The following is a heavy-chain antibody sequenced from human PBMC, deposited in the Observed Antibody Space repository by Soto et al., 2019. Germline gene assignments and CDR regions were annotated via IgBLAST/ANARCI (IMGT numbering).Heavy chain of an antibody. V-gene: IGHV4-34*01. CDR3: ATYYYGSGSYYNVPY. Sequence: LSLTCAVYGGSFSGYYWSWIRQPPGKGLEWIGEINHSGSTNYNPSLKSRVTISVDTSKNQFSLKLSSVTAADTAVYYCATYYYGSGSYYNVPYWGQGTLVTVSS. CDR1: GGSFSGYY. J-gene: IGHJ4*02. CDR2: INHSGST. D-gene: IGHD3-10*01.